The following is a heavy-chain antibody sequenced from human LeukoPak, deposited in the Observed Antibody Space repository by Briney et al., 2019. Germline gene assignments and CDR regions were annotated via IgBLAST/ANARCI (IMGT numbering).Heavy chain of an antibody. CDR1: GFTLSSYA. CDR2: ISDSGNT. Sequence: GGSLRLSCAASGFTLSSYAMSWVRQAPGKGLECVSAISDSGNTYHADSVKGRFTISRDSSKNTLFLQMNRLRPEDAAVYYCAKAPVTACRGAYCYPFDYWGQGPLVTVSS. V-gene: IGHV3-23*01. J-gene: IGHJ4*02. CDR3: AKAPVTACRGAYCYPFDY. D-gene: IGHD2-21*01.